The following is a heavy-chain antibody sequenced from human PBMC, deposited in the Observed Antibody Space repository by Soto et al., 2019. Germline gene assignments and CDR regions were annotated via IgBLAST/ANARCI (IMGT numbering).Heavy chain of an antibody. CDR3: ARDLRGSGRGERDY. CDR2: ISSSSSYI. CDR1: GFTFSSYS. J-gene: IGHJ4*02. Sequence: GGSLRLSCAASGFTFSSYSMNWVRQAPGKGLEWVSSISSSSSYIYYADSVKGRFTISRDNAKNSLYLQMNSLRAEDTAVYYCARDLRGSGRGERDYWGQGTLVTVSS. V-gene: IGHV3-21*01. D-gene: IGHD3-10*01.